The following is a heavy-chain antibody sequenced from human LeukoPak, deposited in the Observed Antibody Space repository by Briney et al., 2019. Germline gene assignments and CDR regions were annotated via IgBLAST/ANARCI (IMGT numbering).Heavy chain of an antibody. Sequence: PSQTLSLTCAVSGGSISSGGYSWSWIRQPPGKGLEWIGYIYHSGSTYYNPSLKSRVTISVDRSKNQFSLKLSSVTAADTAVYYCARRYCSGGSCSNYWHFDLWGRGTLVTVSS. D-gene: IGHD2-15*01. J-gene: IGHJ2*01. CDR3: ARRYCSGGSCSNYWHFDL. CDR1: GGSISSGGYS. V-gene: IGHV4-30-2*01. CDR2: IYHSGST.